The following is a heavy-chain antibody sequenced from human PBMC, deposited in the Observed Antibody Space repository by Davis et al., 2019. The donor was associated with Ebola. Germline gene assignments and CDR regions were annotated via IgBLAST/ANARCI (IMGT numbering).Heavy chain of an antibody. V-gene: IGHV3-23*01. J-gene: IGHJ4*02. CDR1: GVTFLNYA. CDR2: VSGTGGTT. D-gene: IGHD4-17*01. CDR3: AKDADEDDYGLFDN. Sequence: PGGSLRLSCAASGVTFLNYAMSWVRQAPGKGLEWVSSVSGTGGTTYYADFVEGRFSISRDNTKNTLHLQMNSLRVEDSAIYYCAKDADEDDYGLFDNWGQGALVSVSS.